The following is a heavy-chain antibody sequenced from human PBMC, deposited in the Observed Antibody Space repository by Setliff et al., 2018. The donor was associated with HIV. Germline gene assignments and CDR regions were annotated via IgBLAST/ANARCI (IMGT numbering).Heavy chain of an antibody. J-gene: IGHJ2*01. Sequence: SETLSLTCAVSDGSFSDYYWAWIRQAPGKGLEWLGLIHHTGSATYNPSLQSRVAVSVNMPNNQFFLELTSVTAADTGLYYCARAAYSGTYLWEPATDLWGRGTLVTVSS. CDR1: DGSFSDYY. V-gene: IGHV4-34*01. D-gene: IGHD1-26*01. CDR3: ARAAYSGTYLWEPATDL. CDR2: IHHTGSA.